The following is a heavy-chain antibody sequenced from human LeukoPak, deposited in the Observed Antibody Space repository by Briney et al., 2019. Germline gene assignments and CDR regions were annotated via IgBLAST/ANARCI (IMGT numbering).Heavy chain of an antibody. V-gene: IGHV1-2*02. J-gene: IGHJ4*02. CDR1: GYTFTTQH. CDR3: ARDRYGDGFAFFDY. CDR2: INPKSGGA. Sequence: ASVKVSCKASGYTFTTQHMHWVRQAPGQGLEWVGWINPKSGGANSAQKFQGRVTMNRDTSISTGYMELSSLRSDDTAIYYCARDRYGDGFAFFDYWGQGTLVTVSS. D-gene: IGHD5-24*01.